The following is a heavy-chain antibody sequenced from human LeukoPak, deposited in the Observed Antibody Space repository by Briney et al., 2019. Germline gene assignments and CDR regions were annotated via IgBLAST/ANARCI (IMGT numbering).Heavy chain of an antibody. CDR1: GFTFSSYE. Sequence: GGSLRLSCAASGFTFSSYEMNWVRQAPGKGLEWVSYISSSGSTIYYADSVKGRFTISRDNAKNSLYLQMNSLRAEDTAVYYCARVLTSISCYDYWGQGTLVTVSS. D-gene: IGHD2-2*01. V-gene: IGHV3-48*03. J-gene: IGHJ4*02. CDR2: ISSSGSTI. CDR3: ARVLTSISCYDY.